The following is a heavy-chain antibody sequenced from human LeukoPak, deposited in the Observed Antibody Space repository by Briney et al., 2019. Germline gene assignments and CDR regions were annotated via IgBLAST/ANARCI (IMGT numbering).Heavy chain of an antibody. V-gene: IGHV3-30-3*01. CDR1: RFTLSRNA. Sequence: PGRSLRLSCAASRFTLSRNAMHWVRQAPGKGLEWVAVISYDGSNKYYADSVKGRFTISRDNAKNSLYLQMNSLRAEDTAVYYCARVRATDIIRESVDYWGQGTLVTVSS. D-gene: IGHD3-10*01. CDR3: ARVRATDIIRESVDY. CDR2: ISYDGSNK. J-gene: IGHJ4*02.